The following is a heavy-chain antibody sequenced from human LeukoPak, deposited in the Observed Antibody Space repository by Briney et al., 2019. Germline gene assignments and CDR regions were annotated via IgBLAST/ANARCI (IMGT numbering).Heavy chain of an antibody. CDR3: ASQKQWLAPFDY. D-gene: IGHD6-19*01. Sequence: PGGSLRLSCAASGFSFDDYGMHWVRQVPGKGLEWVSGITWNSDNTGYADSVKGRFTISRDNAKNSLYLQMNSLRAEDTALYYCASQKQWLAPFDYWGQGTLVTVSS. CDR2: ITWNSDNT. CDR1: GFSFDDYG. V-gene: IGHV3-9*01. J-gene: IGHJ4*02.